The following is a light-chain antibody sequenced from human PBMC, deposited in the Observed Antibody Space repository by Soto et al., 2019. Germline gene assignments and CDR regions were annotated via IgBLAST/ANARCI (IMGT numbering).Light chain of an antibody. Sequence: QSALTQPASVSGSPGQSITISCTGTSSDVGGYNYVSWYQQYPGKAPKLIIYEVSNRPSGVSNRFSGSKSGNTASLTISGLQAEDEADYYCSSYRSGGTFVFGSGTKLTVL. CDR2: EVS. V-gene: IGLV2-14*01. J-gene: IGLJ1*01. CDR1: SSDVGGYNY. CDR3: SSYRSGGTFV.